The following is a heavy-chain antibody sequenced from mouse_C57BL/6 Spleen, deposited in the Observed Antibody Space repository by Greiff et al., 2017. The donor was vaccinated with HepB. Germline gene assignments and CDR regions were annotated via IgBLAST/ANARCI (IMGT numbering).Heavy chain of an antibody. V-gene: IGHV5-9-1*02. J-gene: IGHJ1*03. D-gene: IGHD2-3*01. CDR3: TRDGYYPYWYFDV. CDR1: GFTFSSYA. Sequence: EVKVVESGEGLVKPGGSLKLSCAASGFTFSSYAMSWVRQTPEKRLEWVAYISSGGDYIYYADTVKGRFTISRDNARNTLYLQMSSLKSEDTAMYYCTRDGYYPYWYFDVWGTGTTVTVSS. CDR2: ISSGGDYI.